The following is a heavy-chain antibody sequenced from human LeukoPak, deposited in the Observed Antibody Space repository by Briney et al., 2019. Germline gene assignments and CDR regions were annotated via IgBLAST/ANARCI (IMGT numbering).Heavy chain of an antibody. V-gene: IGHV7-4-1*02. CDR3: ARVPPQRYFDWLLYFDY. J-gene: IGHJ4*02. CDR1: GYTFTSYA. CDR2: INTNTGNP. D-gene: IGHD3-9*01. Sequence: GASVKVSCKASGYTFTSYAMNWVRQAPGQGLEWMGWINTNTGNPTYAQGFTGRFVFSLDTSVSTAYLQISSLKAEDTAVYYCARVPPQRYFDWLLYFDYWGQGTLVTVSS.